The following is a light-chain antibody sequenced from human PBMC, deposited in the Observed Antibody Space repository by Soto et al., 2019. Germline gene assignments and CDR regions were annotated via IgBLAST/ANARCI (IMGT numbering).Light chain of an antibody. CDR1: SSDVGGYNY. Sequence: QSVLTQPASVSGSPGQSITISCTGTSSDVGGYNYISWYQQHPGKAPKFIIYDVRNRPSGVSNRFSGSRSGNTASLTISGLQAEDEGDYYCSSYTSSNTVIFGGGTKLTVL. CDR3: SSYTSSNTVI. J-gene: IGLJ2*01. CDR2: DVR. V-gene: IGLV2-14*03.